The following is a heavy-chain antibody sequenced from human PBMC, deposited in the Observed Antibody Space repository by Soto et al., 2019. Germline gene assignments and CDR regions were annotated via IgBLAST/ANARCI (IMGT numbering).Heavy chain of an antibody. CDR3: ARSYCSGGSCYSYFWFDP. Sequence: QVQLVQSGAEVKKPGASVKVSCKASGYTFTGYYMHWVRQAPGQGLEWMGWINPNSGGTNYAQKFQGWVTMTRDTSISTAYMDLSRLRADDTAVYYCARSYCSGGSCYSYFWFDPWGQGTLVTVSS. CDR1: GYTFTGYY. J-gene: IGHJ5*02. D-gene: IGHD2-15*01. V-gene: IGHV1-2*04. CDR2: INPNSGGT.